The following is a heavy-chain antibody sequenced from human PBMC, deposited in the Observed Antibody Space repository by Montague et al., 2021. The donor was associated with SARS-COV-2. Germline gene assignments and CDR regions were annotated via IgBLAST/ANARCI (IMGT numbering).Heavy chain of an antibody. Sequence: SETLSLTCAVYGGSVSDYYWSWIRQPPGKGLEWIGEINHSGSTNYNPSLKSRVTTSVDTSKNQFSLKLTSVTAADTAVYYCARGPPITMIVVVITDIWFDPWGQGTLVTVSS. V-gene: IGHV4-34*01. D-gene: IGHD3-22*01. CDR1: GGSVSDYY. CDR2: INHSGST. CDR3: ARGPPITMIVVVITDIWFDP. J-gene: IGHJ5*02.